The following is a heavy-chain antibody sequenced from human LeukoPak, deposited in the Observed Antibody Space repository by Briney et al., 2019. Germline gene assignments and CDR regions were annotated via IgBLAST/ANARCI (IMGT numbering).Heavy chain of an antibody. CDR1: GFSFSRYG. CDR3: AREDDDWGPNTLDV. CDR2: ISGSGSNT. D-gene: IGHD7-27*01. J-gene: IGHJ3*01. Sequence: GGSLRLSCAASGFSFSRYGMSWGRQAPGAGLEWVSAISGSGSNTYYADSVKGRFTISRDNAKTSLYLQMDSLRDEDTAVYYCAREDDDWGPNTLDVWGQGTVVTVSS. V-gene: IGHV3-23*01.